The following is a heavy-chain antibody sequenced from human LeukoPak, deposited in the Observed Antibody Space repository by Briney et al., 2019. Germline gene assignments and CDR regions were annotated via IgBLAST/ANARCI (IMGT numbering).Heavy chain of an antibody. CDR3: ARSTGSNGWRYFDY. CDR1: GASIISGSYY. J-gene: IGHJ4*02. CDR2: IYPSGST. D-gene: IGHD6-19*01. Sequence: PSETLSLTCTVSGASIISGSYYWSWIRQPAGKGLEWIGRIYPSGSTNYNPSLKSRVTISVDTSKNQFSLKLNSVTAADTAVYYCARSTGSNGWRYFDYWGQGTLVTVSS. V-gene: IGHV4-61*02.